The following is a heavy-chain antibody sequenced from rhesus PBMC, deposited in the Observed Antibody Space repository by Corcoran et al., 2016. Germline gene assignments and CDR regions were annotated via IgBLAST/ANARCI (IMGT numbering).Heavy chain of an antibody. V-gene: IGHV4-147*01. J-gene: IGHJ6*01. CDR1: GGSISSNY. D-gene: IGHD1-44*01. CDR3: ARYNGGLDS. Sequence: QVQLQESGPGLVKPSETLSLTCAVSGGSISSNYWSWIRQSPGKGLEWIGYNYGGSWRTSYNPSLQSRVTISTATSKNQFSLKLSSVTAADTAVYYCARYNGGLDSWGQGVVVTVSS. CDR2: NYGGSWRT.